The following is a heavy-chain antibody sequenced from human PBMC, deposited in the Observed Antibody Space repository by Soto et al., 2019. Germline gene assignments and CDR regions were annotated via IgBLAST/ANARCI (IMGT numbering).Heavy chain of an antibody. CDR1: GYTFTNYG. CDR2: ISAYNGDT. D-gene: IGHD3-22*01. Sequence: QVQLVQSGAEVKKPGASVKVSCKASGYTFTNYGITWVRQAPGQGLEWMGWISAYNGDTNYAQKFQGRVTMTTDTSTTTAYMELSSLRSDDTAVYYCARDLPDSSGYYYAFDIWGQGTMVTVSS. V-gene: IGHV1-18*01. CDR3: ARDLPDSSGYYYAFDI. J-gene: IGHJ3*02.